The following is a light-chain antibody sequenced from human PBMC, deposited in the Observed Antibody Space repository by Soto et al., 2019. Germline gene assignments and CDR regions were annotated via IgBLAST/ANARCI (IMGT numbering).Light chain of an antibody. CDR1: QSISSW. V-gene: IGKV1-5*01. J-gene: IGKJ1*01. CDR3: LQRNNWLWT. CDR2: DAS. Sequence: DIQMTQSPSTLSASVGDRVTITCRASQSISSWLAWYQQKPGKAPKLLIYDASSLESGVPSRFSGSGSETDFTLTISSLQPEDFATYYCLQRNNWLWTFGQGTKVDIK.